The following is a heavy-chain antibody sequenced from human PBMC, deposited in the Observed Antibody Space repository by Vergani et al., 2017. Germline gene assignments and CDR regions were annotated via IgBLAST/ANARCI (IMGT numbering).Heavy chain of an antibody. V-gene: IGHV4-34*01. D-gene: IGHD3-10*01. CDR1: GGSFSGYY. J-gene: IGHJ5*02. CDR3: ASMRRITMVRARYNGFDP. Sequence: QVQLQQWGAGLLKPSETLSLTCAVYGGSFSGYYWSWIRQPPGKGLEWIGEINHSGSTNYNPSLKSRVTISVDTSKNQFSLKLSSVTAADTAVYYCASMRRITMVRARYNGFDPWGQGTLVTVSS. CDR2: INHSGST.